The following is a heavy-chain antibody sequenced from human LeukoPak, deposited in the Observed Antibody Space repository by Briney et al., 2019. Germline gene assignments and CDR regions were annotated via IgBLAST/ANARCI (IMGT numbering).Heavy chain of an antibody. V-gene: IGHV1-24*01. Sequence: ASVKVSCKVSGYTLTELSMHWVRQAPGKGLEWMGGFDPEDGETIYAQKFQGRVTMTEDTSTDTAYMELSSLRSDDTAVYYCARFLCDNGVCHRAFGIWGQGTAVTVS. CDR1: GYTLTELS. J-gene: IGHJ3*02. CDR2: FDPEDGET. D-gene: IGHD2-8*01. CDR3: ARFLCDNGVCHRAFGI.